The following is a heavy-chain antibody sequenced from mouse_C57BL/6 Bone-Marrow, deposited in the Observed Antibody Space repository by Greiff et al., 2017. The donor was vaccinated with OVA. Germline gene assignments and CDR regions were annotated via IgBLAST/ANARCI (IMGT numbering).Heavy chain of an antibody. CDR2: IYPRDGST. J-gene: IGHJ3*01. V-gene: IGHV1-85*01. Sequence: QVHVKQSGPELVKPGASVKLSCKASGYTFTSYDINWVKQRPGQGLEWIGWIYPRDGSTKYNEKFKGKATSTVDTSSSTAYMELHSLTSEDSAVYFCARSDSSGWFAYWGQGTLVTVSA. CDR1: GYTFTSYD. D-gene: IGHD3-2*02. CDR3: ARSDSSGWFAY.